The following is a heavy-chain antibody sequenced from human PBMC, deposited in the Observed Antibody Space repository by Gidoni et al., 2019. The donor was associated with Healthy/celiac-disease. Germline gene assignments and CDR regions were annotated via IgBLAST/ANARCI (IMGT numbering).Heavy chain of an antibody. D-gene: IGHD6-13*01. CDR2: IYYSGST. CDR3: ARRYQRWYVDY. Sequence: QVQLQESGPGLVTPSQTLSLTCTVSGGSLSSGGYYWSWIRQHPGKGLEWIGYIYYSGSTYYNPSLKSRVTISVDTSKNQFSLKLSSETAADTAVYYCARRYQRWYVDYWGQGTLVTVSS. V-gene: IGHV4-31*03. CDR1: GGSLSSGGYY. J-gene: IGHJ4*02.